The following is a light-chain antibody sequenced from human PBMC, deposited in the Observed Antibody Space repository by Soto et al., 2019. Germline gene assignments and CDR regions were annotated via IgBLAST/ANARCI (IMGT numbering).Light chain of an antibody. CDR3: QQANSFPHT. CDR1: QDIGRW. V-gene: IGKV1-12*01. Sequence: DIQMTQSPSSVSASVGDRVTLTCRASQDIGRWLAWFQQKPGKAPKLLIYAASSLQTGVPSRFSASGSGTDFTLTISSLQPVDFATYYCQQANSFPHTFGQGTKLKIK. CDR2: AAS. J-gene: IGKJ2*01.